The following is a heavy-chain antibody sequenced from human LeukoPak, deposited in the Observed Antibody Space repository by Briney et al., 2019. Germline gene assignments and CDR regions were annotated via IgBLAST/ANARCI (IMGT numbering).Heavy chain of an antibody. CDR2: ISSSSSYT. V-gene: IGHV3-21*01. CDR1: GFTFSSYS. D-gene: IGHD2-8*01. CDR3: ARGWRLTYFDY. Sequence: GGSLRLSCAASGFTFSSYSMNWVRQAPGKGLEWVSSISSSSSYTYYADSVKGRFTISRDNAKNSLYLQMNSLRAEDTAAYYCARGWRLTYFDYWGQGTLVTVSS. J-gene: IGHJ4*02.